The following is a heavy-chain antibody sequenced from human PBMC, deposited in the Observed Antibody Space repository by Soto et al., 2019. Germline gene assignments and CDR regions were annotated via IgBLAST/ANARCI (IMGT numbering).Heavy chain of an antibody. CDR2: ISATGSDI. V-gene: IGHV3-21*01. Sequence: EVDLVESGGGLAKPGGALRLSCTDSGFTFSSHTMNWVRQAPGKGLEWVSSISATGSDIYYGDSVMGRFTISRDNAKNSLYLQLNTLRAEDTAVYYCARGYDVVRVPVAIRVGYFDHWGQGTVVTVSS. CDR3: ARGYDVVRVPVAIRVGYFDH. J-gene: IGHJ4*02. D-gene: IGHD3-16*01. CDR1: GFTFSSHT.